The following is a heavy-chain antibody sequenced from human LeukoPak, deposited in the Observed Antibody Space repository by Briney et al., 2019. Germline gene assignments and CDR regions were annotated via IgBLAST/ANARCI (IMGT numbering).Heavy chain of an antibody. J-gene: IGHJ5*02. Sequence: SSVKLSFTAAVATFSIYAVNWVRWAREQGLEWMGWIIPIFGRANYDPNFQGRVTITTDKSTSTAYMELSSLRAADTAVYYCARGGYCGGACYNWFDPWGQGTLVTVSS. V-gene: IGHV1-69*05. D-gene: IGHD2-21*02. CDR2: IIPIFGRA. CDR3: ARGGYCGGACYNWFDP. CDR1: VATFSIYA.